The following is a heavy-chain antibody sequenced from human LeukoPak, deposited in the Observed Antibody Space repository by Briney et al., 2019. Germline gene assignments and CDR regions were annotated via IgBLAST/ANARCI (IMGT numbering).Heavy chain of an antibody. Sequence: SQTLSLTCTVSGGSISSGSYSWSWIRQPAGKGLEWIGRIYTSGSTNYNPSLKSRVTISVDTSKNQFSLKLSSVTAADTAVYYCARVRGDYGEDSYYYYMNVWGEGTTVTISS. CDR1: GGSISSGSYS. V-gene: IGHV4-61*02. CDR3: ARVRGDYGEDSYYYYMNV. CDR2: IYTSGST. J-gene: IGHJ6*03. D-gene: IGHD4-17*01.